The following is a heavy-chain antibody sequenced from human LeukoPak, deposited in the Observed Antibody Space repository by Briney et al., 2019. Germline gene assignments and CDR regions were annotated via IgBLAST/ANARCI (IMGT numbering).Heavy chain of an antibody. CDR1: GGSISSYY. Sequence: PSETLSLTCTVSGGSISSYYWSWIRQPPGKGLESIGYIYYSNTNYNPSLKSRVTISVDTSKNQFSLKLSSVTAADTAVYYCARHRIISWFDPWGQGTLVTVSS. V-gene: IGHV4-59*08. D-gene: IGHD2-15*01. J-gene: IGHJ5*02. CDR3: ARHRIISWFDP. CDR2: IYYSNT.